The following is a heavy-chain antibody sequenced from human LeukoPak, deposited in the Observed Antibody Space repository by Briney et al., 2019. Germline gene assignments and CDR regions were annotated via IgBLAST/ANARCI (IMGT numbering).Heavy chain of an antibody. Sequence: ASVKVSCTASGYTFTGHYIHWVRQAPGHGLEWMGWINPTSGDTTYTKTLPASVSITRDTSISAAYMELSRLTSADTAVYYCARGGVVTAGIVKWFDRWGQGTLVTVCS. V-gene: IGHV1-2*04. CDR2: INPTSGDT. CDR1: GYTFTGHY. CDR3: ARGGVVTAGIVKWFDR. D-gene: IGHD3-3*01. J-gene: IGHJ5*02.